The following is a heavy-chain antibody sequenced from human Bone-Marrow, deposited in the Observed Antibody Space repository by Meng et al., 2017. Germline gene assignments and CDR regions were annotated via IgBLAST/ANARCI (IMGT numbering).Heavy chain of an antibody. Sequence: EVQLLESGGGLVQPGGSLRLSCVGSGYIFSHYTMIWVRQAPGKGLEWVSAISGSGGTTYYADSVKGRFTISRDNSKNTLYLQMNSLRAEDTAIYYCAKGHNSNDYCGQGTLVTVSS. CDR1: GYIFSHYT. V-gene: IGHV3-23*01. CDR2: ISGSGGTT. CDR3: AKGHNSNDY. D-gene: IGHD1-1*01. J-gene: IGHJ4*02.